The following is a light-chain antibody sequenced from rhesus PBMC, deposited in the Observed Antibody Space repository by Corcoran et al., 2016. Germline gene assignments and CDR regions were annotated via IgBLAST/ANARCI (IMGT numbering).Light chain of an antibody. J-gene: IGKJ4*01. CDR1: QSVSSS. CDR3: LQHSNWPLT. CDR2: GAS. Sequence: IVMPQSPATLSLSPGERATLSCRASQSVSSSLAWYQQKPGQVPRLLIYGASSRATGIPDRVSGSGSAREVTLIISCLGSGDVAVYYWLQHSNWPLTFGGGTKVELK. V-gene: IGKV3-24*03.